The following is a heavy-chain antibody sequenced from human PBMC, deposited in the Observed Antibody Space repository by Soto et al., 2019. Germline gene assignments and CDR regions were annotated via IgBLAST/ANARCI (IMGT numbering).Heavy chain of an antibody. CDR1: GFTFRDNY. CDR3: ARAPGFDSGTEPLDI. V-gene: IGHV3-11*06. D-gene: IGHD6-19*01. J-gene: IGHJ3*02. CDR2: ISRYSNFT. Sequence: VGSMSLSCAASGFTFRDNYRSWIRQAPGKGLEWVSYISRYSNFTNYADSVKGRFTVSRDNAKNSLYLQMNSLKVEDTAVYYCARAPGFDSGTEPLDIWGQGTMVTVS.